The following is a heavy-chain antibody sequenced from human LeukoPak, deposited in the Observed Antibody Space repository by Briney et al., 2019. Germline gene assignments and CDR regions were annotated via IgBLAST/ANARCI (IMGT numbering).Heavy chain of an antibody. J-gene: IGHJ6*03. CDR2: IYYSGST. Sequence: SETLSLTCTVSGGSISSYYWSWIRQPPGKGLEWIGYIYYSGSTNYNPSLKSRVTISVDTSKNLFSLKLSSVTAADTAVYYCARVPCSSTSCYHYYYYMDVWGKGTTVTVSS. D-gene: IGHD2-2*01. V-gene: IGHV4-59*01. CDR1: GGSISSYY. CDR3: ARVPCSSTSCYHYYYYMDV.